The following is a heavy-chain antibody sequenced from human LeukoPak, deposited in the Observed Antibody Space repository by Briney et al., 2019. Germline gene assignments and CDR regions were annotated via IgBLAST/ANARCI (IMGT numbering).Heavy chain of an antibody. CDR3: AREKSGSYYYYGMDV. J-gene: IGHJ6*02. V-gene: IGHV4-39*07. CDR1: GGSISSRSYY. D-gene: IGHD1-26*01. CDR2: IYYDGST. Sequence: SETLSLTCTVSGGSISSRSYYWDWIRQSPGKGLEWIGNIYYDGSTNYNPSLKSRVTIPVDTSKNQFSLKLSSVTAADTAVYYCAREKSGSYYYYGMDVWGQGTTVTVSS.